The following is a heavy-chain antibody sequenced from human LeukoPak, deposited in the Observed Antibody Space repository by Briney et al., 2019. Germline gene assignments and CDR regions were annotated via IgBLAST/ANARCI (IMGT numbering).Heavy chain of an antibody. CDR1: GGSFSSYY. J-gene: IGHJ3*02. CDR3: ASAFNMVTDACDI. V-gene: IGHV4-59*01. D-gene: IGHD2-21*02. Sequence: SETLSLTCTVSGGSFSSYYWSWFRQPPGKGLEWVANINYIGSSNSNPSLESRVTLSIDTSKNQFSLKLSSVTAADTAVYYCASAFNMVTDACDIWGQGTRVTVSS. CDR2: INYIGSS.